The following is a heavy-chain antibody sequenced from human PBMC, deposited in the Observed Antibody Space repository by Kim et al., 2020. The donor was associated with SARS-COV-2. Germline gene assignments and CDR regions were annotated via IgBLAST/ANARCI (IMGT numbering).Heavy chain of an antibody. V-gene: IGHV4-61*02. Sequence: SETLSLTCTVSGGSISSGSYYWSWIRQPAGKGLEWIGRIYTSGSTNYNPSLKSRVTISVDTSRNQFSLKLSSVTAADTAVYYCASEGIVGATTTCWGQGTLVTVSS. CDR2: IYTSGST. CDR1: GGSISSGSYY. CDR3: ASEGIVGATTTC. J-gene: IGHJ4*02. D-gene: IGHD1-26*01.